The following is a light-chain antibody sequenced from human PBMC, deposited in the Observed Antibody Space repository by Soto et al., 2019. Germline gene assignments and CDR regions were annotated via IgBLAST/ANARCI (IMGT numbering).Light chain of an antibody. CDR1: LDVSTN. V-gene: IGKV3-15*01. J-gene: IGKJ1*01. Sequence: EIVMTQSPATLSVSPGERATLSCRAGLDVSTNLAWYQQKPGQAPRLLIYGASARATGIPGRFSGSGSGTEFTLTISSLQSEDSAVYYCQQYNKLWTFGQGTRWIS. CDR2: GAS. CDR3: QQYNKLWT.